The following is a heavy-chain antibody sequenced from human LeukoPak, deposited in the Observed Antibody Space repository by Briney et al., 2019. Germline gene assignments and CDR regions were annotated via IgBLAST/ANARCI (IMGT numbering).Heavy chain of an antibody. CDR1: GYTFTSYG. CDR3: ARDTGTGYSSSWPFDY. Sequence: ASVNVSCKASGYTFTSYGISWVRQAPGQGLEWMGWISAYNGNTNYAQKLQGRVTMTTDTSTSTAYMELRSLRSDDTAVYYCARDTGTGYSSSWPFDYWGQGTLVTVSS. V-gene: IGHV1-18*01. D-gene: IGHD6-13*01. CDR2: ISAYNGNT. J-gene: IGHJ4*02.